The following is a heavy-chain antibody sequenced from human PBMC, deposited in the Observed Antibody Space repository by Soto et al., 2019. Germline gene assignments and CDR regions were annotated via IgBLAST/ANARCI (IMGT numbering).Heavy chain of an antibody. CDR2: INPSGGST. J-gene: IGHJ4*02. Sequence: ASVKVSCKASGYTFTSYYMHWVRQAPGQGLEWMGIINPSGGSTSYAQKFQGRVTMTRDTSTSTVYMELSSLRSEDTAVYYCARDAEGYCGGDCYLSYFDYWGQGTLVTVSS. CDR1: GYTFTSYY. CDR3: ARDAEGYCGGDCYLSYFDY. D-gene: IGHD2-21*02. V-gene: IGHV1-46*01.